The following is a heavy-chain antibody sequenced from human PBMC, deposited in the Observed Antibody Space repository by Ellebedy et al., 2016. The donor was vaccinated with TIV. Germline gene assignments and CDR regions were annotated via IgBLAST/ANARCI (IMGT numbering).Heavy chain of an antibody. J-gene: IGHJ4*02. Sequence: GESLKISXVTSGFTFTEYAMSWVRLAPGRGLEWVSGIRASLSDTYYADSVQGRFTISRDSSKDTLYLQMNNVRAEDTAIYFCAKSAIGDYDSSGYYMVGGFDFWGQGTLVTVSS. CDR1: GFTFTEYA. CDR3: AKSAIGDYDSSGYYMVGGFDF. D-gene: IGHD3-22*01. V-gene: IGHV3-23*01. CDR2: IRASLSDT.